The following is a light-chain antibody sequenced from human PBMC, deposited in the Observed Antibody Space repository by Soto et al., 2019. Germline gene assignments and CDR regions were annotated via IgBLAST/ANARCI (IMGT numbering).Light chain of an antibody. Sequence: ELVLTQSPGTLSLSPGDRATLSCRASQSVSSTYLAWYQQRPGQAPRLLIYSSSSRASGIPDRFSGSGSETDFTLSISRLEPEDFAVYYWQQYRTSPPTWTFGQGTKVEIK. V-gene: IGKV3-20*01. CDR2: SSS. CDR1: QSVSSTY. CDR3: QQYRTSPPTWT. J-gene: IGKJ1*01.